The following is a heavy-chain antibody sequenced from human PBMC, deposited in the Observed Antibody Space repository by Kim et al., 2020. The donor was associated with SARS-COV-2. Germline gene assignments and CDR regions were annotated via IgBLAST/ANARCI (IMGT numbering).Heavy chain of an antibody. CDR1: GYIFTDFY. CDR3: VRDENTPKEDLAF. J-gene: IGHJ4*02. Sequence: ASVKVSCKASGYIFTDFYIHWVRQVPGQGLEWMGWTNPDGIGTNYAQKFQGRLTLTRDTSITTAFLELSGLRSDDTAVYYCVRDENTPKEDLAFWGQGTLITVSS. CDR2: TNPDGIGT. V-gene: IGHV1-2*02. D-gene: IGHD5-18*01.